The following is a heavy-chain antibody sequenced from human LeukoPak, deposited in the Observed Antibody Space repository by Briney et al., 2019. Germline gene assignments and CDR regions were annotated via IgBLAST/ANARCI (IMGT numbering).Heavy chain of an antibody. CDR3: ARASSFGYSGYAHQSLIDH. CDR2: FYQSGST. D-gene: IGHD5-12*01. J-gene: IGHJ4*02. CDR1: GYSISSGYY. V-gene: IGHV4-38-2*01. Sequence: PSETLSLTCGVSGYSISSGYYWGWIRQPPGKGLEWIGSFYQSGSTYYNPSLKSRVTISVDTSKNQFSLKLSSVTAADTAVYYCARASSFGYSGYAHQSLIDHWGQGTLVTASS.